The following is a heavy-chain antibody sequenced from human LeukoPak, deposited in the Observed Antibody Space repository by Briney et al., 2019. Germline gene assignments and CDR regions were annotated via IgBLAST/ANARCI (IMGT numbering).Heavy chain of an antibody. CDR2: ISGSGATT. CDR3: AKRVSGTTFY. CDR1: GFTFSSYV. J-gene: IGHJ4*02. D-gene: IGHD1-1*01. V-gene: IGHV3-23*01. Sequence: GGSLRLSCAASGFTFSSYVMSWVRQAPGKGLEWVSAISGSGATTYYADSVKGRFTISRDNSKNTLYLHMNSLRAEDTTVYYCAKRVSGTTFYWGQGTLVTVSS.